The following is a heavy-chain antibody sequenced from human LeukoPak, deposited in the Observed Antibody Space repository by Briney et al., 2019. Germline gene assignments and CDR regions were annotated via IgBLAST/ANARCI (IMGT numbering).Heavy chain of an antibody. CDR2: INPSGGSI. D-gene: IGHD3-10*01. J-gene: IGHJ4*02. Sequence: EASVKVSCKASGGTFSSYAISWVRQSPGQGLEWMGIINPSGGSISYAQKFQGRVTMTRDTSTSTVYMELSSLRSEDTAVYYCARRVPYDSGNYYNPLGYWGQGTLVTVSS. CDR1: GGTFSSYA. V-gene: IGHV1-46*01. CDR3: ARRVPYDSGNYYNPLGY.